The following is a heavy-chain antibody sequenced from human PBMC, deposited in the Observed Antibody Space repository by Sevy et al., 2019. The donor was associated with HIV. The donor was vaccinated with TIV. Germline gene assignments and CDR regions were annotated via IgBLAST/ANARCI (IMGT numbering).Heavy chain of an antibody. CDR1: GGSISSDIYY. CDR3: ARAQNYYGMGSYYPTNAFDI. V-gene: IGHV4-61*02. Sequence: SETLSLTCTVSGGSISSDIYYWSWIRRPAGKGLEWIGRINTSGTTNYNPSLKSRVTISVDTAKDRFSLRLSPVTAADAAVYYCARAQNYYGMGSYYPTNAFDIWGQGTMVTVSS. J-gene: IGHJ3*02. D-gene: IGHD3-10*01. CDR2: INTSGTT.